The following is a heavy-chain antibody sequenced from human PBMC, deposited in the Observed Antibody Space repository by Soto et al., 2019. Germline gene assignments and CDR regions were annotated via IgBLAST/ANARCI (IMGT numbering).Heavy chain of an antibody. CDR2: ISGSGGST. D-gene: IGHD6-19*01. CDR3: VKLSVLPSIAVARFGPSTYDY. CDR1: GFTFSSYA. J-gene: IGHJ4*02. V-gene: IGHV3-23*01. Sequence: PGGSLRLSCAASGFTFSSYAMSWVRQAPGKGLEWVSAISGSGGSTYYADSVKGRFTISRDNSKNTLYLQMSSLRAEDTAVYYCVKLSVLPSIAVARFGPSTYDYWGQATLVTVSS.